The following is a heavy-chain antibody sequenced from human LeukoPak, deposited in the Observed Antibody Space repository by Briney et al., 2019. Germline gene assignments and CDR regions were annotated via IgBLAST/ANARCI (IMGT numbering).Heavy chain of an antibody. J-gene: IGHJ4*02. D-gene: IGHD3-3*01. Sequence: PGGSLRLSCAASGFTFSSYWMSWVRQAPGKGLEWVANIKQDGSEKYYVDSVKGRFTISRDNAKNSLYLQMNSLRAEDTAVYYCAKQFPYYDFWSGPTEPWFDYWGQGTLVTVSS. CDR2: IKQDGSEK. V-gene: IGHV3-7*01. CDR1: GFTFSSYW. CDR3: AKQFPYYDFWSGPTEPWFDY.